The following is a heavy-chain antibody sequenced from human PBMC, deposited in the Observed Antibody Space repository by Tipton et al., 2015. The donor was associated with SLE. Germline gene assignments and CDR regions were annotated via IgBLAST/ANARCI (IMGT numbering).Heavy chain of an antibody. CDR1: GFTFDDYG. J-gene: IGHJ6*03. V-gene: IGHV3-20*04. Sequence: SLRLSCAASGFTFDDYGMRWVRQAPGKGLEWVSGINWNGGSTGYADSVKDRFTISRDNSKNTLYLQMNSLRAEDTAVYYCAKDPPSYMDVWGKGTTVTVSS. CDR3: AKDPPSYMDV. CDR2: INWNGGST.